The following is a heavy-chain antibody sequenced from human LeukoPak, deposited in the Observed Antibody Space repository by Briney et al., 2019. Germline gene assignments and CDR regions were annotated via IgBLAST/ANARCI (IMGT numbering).Heavy chain of an antibody. CDR2: INHSGST. CDR1: GGSFSGYY. V-gene: IGHV4-34*01. D-gene: IGHD3-22*01. J-gene: IGHJ4*02. Sequence: KPSETLSLTCAVYGGSFSGYYWSWIRQPPGKGLEWIGEINHSGSTNYNPSLKSRVTISVDTSKNQFSLKLSSVTAADTAVYYCAREGYYYDSSGYYSLDYWGQGTLVTVSS. CDR3: AREGYYYDSSGYYSLDY.